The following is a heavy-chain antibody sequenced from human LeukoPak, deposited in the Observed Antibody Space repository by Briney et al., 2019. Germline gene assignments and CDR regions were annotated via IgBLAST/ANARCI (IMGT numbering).Heavy chain of an antibody. CDR3: ARSSSSLDY. Sequence: QPGKSLRLSCAASGFTFSSYAMHWVRQAPGKGLEWVAVISYDGSNKYYADSVKGRFTISRDNSKNTLYLQMNSLRAEDTAVYYCARSSSSLDYWGQGTLVTVSS. V-gene: IGHV3-30-3*01. D-gene: IGHD6-6*01. J-gene: IGHJ4*02. CDR2: ISYDGSNK. CDR1: GFTFSSYA.